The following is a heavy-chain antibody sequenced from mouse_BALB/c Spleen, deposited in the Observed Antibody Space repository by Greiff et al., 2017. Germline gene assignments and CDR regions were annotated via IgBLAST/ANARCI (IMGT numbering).Heavy chain of an antibody. D-gene: IGHD2-2*01. CDR2: ISSGGST. J-gene: IGHJ2*01. CDR1: GFTFSSYA. Sequence: EVKLQESGGGLVKPGGSLKLSCAASGFTFSSYAMSWVRQTPEKRLEWVASISSGGSTYYPDSVKGRFTISRDNARNILYLQMSSLRSEDTAMYYCARKDGYDYFDYWGQGTTLTVSS. V-gene: IGHV5-6-5*01. CDR3: ARKDGYDYFDY.